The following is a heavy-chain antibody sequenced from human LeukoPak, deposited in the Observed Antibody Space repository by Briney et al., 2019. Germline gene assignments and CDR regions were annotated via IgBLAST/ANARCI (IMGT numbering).Heavy chain of an antibody. CDR2: INAGNGNT. CDR1: GYTFTSYA. V-gene: IGHV1-3*01. Sequence: ASVKVSCKASGYTFTSYAMHWVRQAPGQRLEWMGWINAGNGNTKYSQKFQGRVTITRDTSASTAYMELSSLRSEDTAVYYCARDSRFLERLLMDYWGQGTLVTVSS. J-gene: IGHJ4*02. CDR3: ARDSRFLERLLMDY. D-gene: IGHD3-3*01.